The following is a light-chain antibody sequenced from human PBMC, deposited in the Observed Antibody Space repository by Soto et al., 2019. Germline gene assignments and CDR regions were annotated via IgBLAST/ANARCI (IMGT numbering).Light chain of an antibody. V-gene: IGKV3-15*01. J-gene: IGKJ1*01. CDR1: QNVYSN. CDR3: QQYTNWPLA. Sequence: EIVMTQSPATLSVSPGERATLSCRARQNVYSNLAWYQQKPGQAPRLLIYGASTRATGIPARFSGSGSGTDFTLTISSLQSEDFAVYYCQQYTNWPLAFGQGTKVEVK. CDR2: GAS.